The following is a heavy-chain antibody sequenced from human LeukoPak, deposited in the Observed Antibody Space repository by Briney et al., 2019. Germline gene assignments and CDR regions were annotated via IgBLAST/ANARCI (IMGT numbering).Heavy chain of an antibody. Sequence: PGGSLRLSCAASGFTFSNYGMSWVRQAPGKGLEWVSTLSRSGDSPYYADSVKGRFTISRDNAKNSLYLQMNSLRAEDTALYYCARSYGSGSIYYMDVWGKGTTVTVSS. V-gene: IGHV3-23*01. CDR3: ARSYGSGSIYYMDV. CDR1: GFTFSNYG. CDR2: LSRSGDSP. J-gene: IGHJ6*03. D-gene: IGHD5-12*01.